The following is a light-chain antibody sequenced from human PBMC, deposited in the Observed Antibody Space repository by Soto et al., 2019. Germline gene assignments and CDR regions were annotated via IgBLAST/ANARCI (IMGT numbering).Light chain of an antibody. V-gene: IGKV1-39*01. J-gene: IGKJ4*01. CDR1: QNIRNY. CDR2: AAY. Sequence: DIQMTQSPSSLSASVGDRVTITCRASQNIRNYLNWYQQTPGKAPKLLIYAAYSLQSGVPSRFSGSGSGTDFTLTISSLQPEDFTTYYCQKYNSAPLTFGGGTKVEIK. CDR3: QKYNSAPLT.